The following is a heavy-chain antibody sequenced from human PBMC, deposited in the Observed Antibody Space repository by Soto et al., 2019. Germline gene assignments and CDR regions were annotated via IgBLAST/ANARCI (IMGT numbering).Heavy chain of an antibody. CDR2: IIPIFGTA. J-gene: IGHJ6*02. CDR1: GGTFSSYA. D-gene: IGHD2-8*01. V-gene: IGHV1-69*13. Sequence: SVKVSCKASGGTFSSYAISWVRQAPGQGLEWMGGIIPIFGTANYAQKFQGRVTITADESTSTAYMELSSLRSEDTAVYYCARTDIVLMVYAIPADYYYYGMDVWGQGTTVTVS. CDR3: ARTDIVLMVYAIPADYYYYGMDV.